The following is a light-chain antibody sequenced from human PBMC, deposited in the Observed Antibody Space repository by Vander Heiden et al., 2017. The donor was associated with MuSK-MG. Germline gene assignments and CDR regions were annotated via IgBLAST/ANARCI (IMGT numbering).Light chain of an antibody. Sequence: QSALTQPRSVSGSPGQSVTISCTGTRSDVGNYNYVSWYQQHPGKAPKLMISDVSKRPSGVPDRFSGSKSGNMASLTISGLQAEDEADYYCCSYAGSYTYVFGTGTEVTGL. J-gene: IGLJ1*01. CDR1: RSDVGNYNY. CDR2: DVS. CDR3: CSYAGSYTYV. V-gene: IGLV2-11*01.